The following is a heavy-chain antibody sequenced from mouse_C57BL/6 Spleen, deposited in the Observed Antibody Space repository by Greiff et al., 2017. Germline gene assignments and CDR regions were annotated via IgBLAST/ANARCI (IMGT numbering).Heavy chain of an antibody. CDR3: ARAYDGYRYAFDY. D-gene: IGHD2-3*01. CDR2: IYPGGGYT. V-gene: IGHV1-63*01. CDR1: GYTFTNYW. J-gene: IGHJ2*01. Sequence: QVQLQQSGAELVRPGTSVKMSCKASGYTFTNYWIGWAKQRPGHGLEWIGDIYPGGGYTNYNQKFKGKATLTADKSSSTAYMQLSSLTSEDSAIYYCARAYDGYRYAFDYWGQGTTLTVSS.